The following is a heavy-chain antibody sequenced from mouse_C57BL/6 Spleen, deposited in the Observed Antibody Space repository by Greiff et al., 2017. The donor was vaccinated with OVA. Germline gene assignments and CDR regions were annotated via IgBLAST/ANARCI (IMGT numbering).Heavy chain of an antibody. Sequence: EVKLVESVAELVRPGASVKLSCTASGFNIKNTYMHWVKQRPEQGLEWIGRIDPENGNTKYAPKFQGKATITADTSSNTAYLQLSSLTSEYTAIYYCARDYGSSYDWYFDVWGTGTTVTVSS. CDR1: GFNIKNTY. J-gene: IGHJ1*03. V-gene: IGHV14-3*01. CDR2: IDPENGNT. D-gene: IGHD1-1*01. CDR3: ARDYGSSYDWYFDV.